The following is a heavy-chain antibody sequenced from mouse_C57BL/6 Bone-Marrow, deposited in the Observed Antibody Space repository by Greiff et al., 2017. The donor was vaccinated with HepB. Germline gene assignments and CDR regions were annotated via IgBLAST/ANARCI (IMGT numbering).Heavy chain of an antibody. CDR3: ARWDTTVVAPFDY. CDR1: GYSFTGYY. CDR2: INPSTGGT. V-gene: IGHV1-42*01. D-gene: IGHD1-1*01. Sequence: EVQLQQSGPELVKPGASVKISCKASGYSFTGYYMNWVKQSPEKSLEWIGEINPSTGGTTYNQKFKAKATLTVDKSSSTAYMQLKSLTSEDSAVYDCARWDTTVVAPFDYWGQGTTLTVSS. J-gene: IGHJ2*01.